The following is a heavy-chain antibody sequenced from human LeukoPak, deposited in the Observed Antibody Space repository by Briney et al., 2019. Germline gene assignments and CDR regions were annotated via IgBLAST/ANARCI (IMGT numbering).Heavy chain of an antibody. Sequence: SVKVSCKASGGTFSSYAISWVRQAPGQGLERMGRIIPIFGIANYAQKFQGRVTITADKSTSTAYMEPSSLRSEDTAVYYCARAAQQLVHIFDYWGQGTLVTVSS. CDR1: GGTFSSYA. CDR2: IIPIFGIA. CDR3: ARAAQQLVHIFDY. D-gene: IGHD6-13*01. V-gene: IGHV1-69*04. J-gene: IGHJ4*02.